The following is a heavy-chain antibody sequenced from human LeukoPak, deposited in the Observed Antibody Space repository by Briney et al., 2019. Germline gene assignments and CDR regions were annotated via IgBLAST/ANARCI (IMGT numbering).Heavy chain of an antibody. CDR3: ARATGYYTYYYYYYYMDV. CDR1: GYTFTGYY. D-gene: IGHD3-9*01. Sequence: VASVKVSCKASGYTFTGYYMHWVRQAPGQGLEWMGWINPNSGGTNYAQKFQGRVTMTRDTSISTAYMELSSLRSEDTAVYYCARATGYYTYYYYYYYMDVWGKGTTVTISS. CDR2: INPNSGGT. J-gene: IGHJ6*03. V-gene: IGHV1-2*02.